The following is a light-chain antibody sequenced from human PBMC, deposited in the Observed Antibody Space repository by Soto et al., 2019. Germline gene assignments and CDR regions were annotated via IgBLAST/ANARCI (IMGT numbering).Light chain of an antibody. CDR1: GSSIGTNT. J-gene: IGLJ2*01. V-gene: IGLV1-44*01. CDR2: DND. CDR3: AAWDGSLNNVL. Sequence: QSVLTQPPSASGTPGQRVTISCSGSGSSIGTNTVNWYRQLPGTAPKLLIYDNDQRPSGVPDRFSGSKSGTSASLATSGLQSEDEADYYCAAWDGSLNNVLFGGGTKLTVL.